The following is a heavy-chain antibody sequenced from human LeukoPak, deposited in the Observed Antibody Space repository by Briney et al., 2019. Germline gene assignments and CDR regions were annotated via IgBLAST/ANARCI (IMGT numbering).Heavy chain of an antibody. V-gene: IGHV4-59*08. J-gene: IGHJ3*02. CDR2: IHYTGST. Sequence: SETLSLTCTVSGGSITSSYWSWIRQSPGKGLEWIGYIHYTGSTNYNPSLKSRVTTSVDTSKKQFSLKLRSVTAADTAVYYCARSVSWGLLVRDDAFDIWGQGTMVTVSS. CDR3: ARSVSWGLLVRDDAFDI. CDR1: GGSITSSY. D-gene: IGHD2-21*01.